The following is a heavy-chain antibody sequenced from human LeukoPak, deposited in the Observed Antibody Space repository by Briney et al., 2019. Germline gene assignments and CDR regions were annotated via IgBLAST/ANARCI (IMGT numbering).Heavy chain of an antibody. CDR1: GGSISSGSYY. CDR2: IYTSGST. J-gene: IGHJ4*02. D-gene: IGHD3-10*01. V-gene: IGHV4-61*02. CDR3: ASSHRGYYGSGSFDY. Sequence: PSQTLSLTGTVSGGSISSGSYYWSWIRQPAGKGLEWIGRIYTSGSTNYNPSLKSRVTISVDTSKNQFSLKLSSVTAADTAVYYCASSHRGYYGSGSFDYWGQGTLVTVSS.